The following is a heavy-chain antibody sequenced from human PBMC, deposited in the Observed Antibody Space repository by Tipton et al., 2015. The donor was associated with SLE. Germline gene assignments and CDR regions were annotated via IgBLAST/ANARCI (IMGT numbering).Heavy chain of an antibody. Sequence: TLSLTCTVSGDAIGIYYWSWIRQPPGKGLEWIGHVHYSGRTKYNPSLLSRVTISIDTSKNQFSLNLNSVTAADTAVYYCARRSGDVTAYYYVDYWGPGTLVTVPS. V-gene: IGHV4-59*01. J-gene: IGHJ4*02. CDR1: GDAIGIYY. D-gene: IGHD3-10*02. CDR3: ARRSGDVTAYYYVDY. CDR2: VHYSGRT.